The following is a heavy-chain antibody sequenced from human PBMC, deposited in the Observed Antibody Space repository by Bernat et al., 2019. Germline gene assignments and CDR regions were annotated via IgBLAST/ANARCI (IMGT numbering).Heavy chain of an antibody. CDR1: GFTFSSYA. CDR2: ISYDGSNK. D-gene: IGHD1-7*01. V-gene: IGHV3-30*01. J-gene: IGHJ6*03. CDR3: ARDRIIRKLELRTAMDV. Sequence: QVQLVESGGGVVQPGRSLRLSCAASGFTFSSYAMHWVRQAPGKGLEWVAVISYDGSNKYYADSVKGRFTISRDNSKNTLYLQMNSLRAEDTAVYYCARDRIIRKLELRTAMDVWGKGTTVTVSS.